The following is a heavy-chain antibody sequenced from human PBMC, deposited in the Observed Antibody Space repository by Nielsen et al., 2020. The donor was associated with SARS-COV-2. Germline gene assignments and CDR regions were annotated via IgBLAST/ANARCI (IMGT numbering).Heavy chain of an antibody. J-gene: IGHJ6*02. V-gene: IGHV3-53*01. CDR3: ARAYCSGGSCYDDLGMDV. CDR2: IYSGGST. Sequence: GVLKISCAASGFTVSSNYMSWVRQAPGKGLEWVSVIYSGGSTYYADSVKGRFTISRDNSKNTLYLQMNSLRAEDTAVYYCARAYCSGGSCYDDLGMDVWGQGTTVTVSS. CDR1: GFTVSSNY. D-gene: IGHD2-15*01.